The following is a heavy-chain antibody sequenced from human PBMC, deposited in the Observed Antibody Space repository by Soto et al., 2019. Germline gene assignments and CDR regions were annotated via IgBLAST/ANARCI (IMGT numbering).Heavy chain of an antibody. D-gene: IGHD6-13*01. CDR3: TCSSNWHRFFDY. V-gene: IGHV3-66*01. J-gene: IGHJ4*02. CDR2: IYSDGST. Sequence: GVSLRLSCAGSGFTVSSNYMSWVRQAPGKGLEWVSVIYSDGSTYYADSVKGRFTISRDNSENTLYLQMNSLRAEDTAVYYCTCSSNWHRFFDYWGEGALVTVSS. CDR1: GFTVSSNY.